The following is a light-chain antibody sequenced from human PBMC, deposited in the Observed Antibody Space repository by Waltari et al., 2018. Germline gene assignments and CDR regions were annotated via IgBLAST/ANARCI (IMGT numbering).Light chain of an antibody. V-gene: IGKV3-15*01. J-gene: IGKJ4*01. CDR1: QSVAVN. CDR2: HAS. Sequence: EIVMTQSPATLSVSPGDRATLSCRASQSVAVNLAWYQQKPGQAPRLLIYHASTRATGLPARFSGSGSGTEFTLSISSLQSEDFAVYYCQQSSEWPLTFGGGTKVEIK. CDR3: QQSSEWPLT.